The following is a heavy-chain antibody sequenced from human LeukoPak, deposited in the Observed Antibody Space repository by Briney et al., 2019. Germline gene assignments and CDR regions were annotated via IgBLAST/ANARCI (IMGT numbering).Heavy chain of an antibody. Sequence: GGSLRLSCAASGFPFSSYAMHWVCQAPGKGLEWVAVISYDGNNKYYTDSVKGRFTISRGNSKNTLFLQMNSLRAEDTAVYYCARGHPPGTGSFDYWGQGTLVTVSS. CDR3: ARGHPPGTGSFDY. CDR1: GFPFSSYA. CDR2: ISYDGNNK. V-gene: IGHV3-30*04. D-gene: IGHD3/OR15-3a*01. J-gene: IGHJ4*02.